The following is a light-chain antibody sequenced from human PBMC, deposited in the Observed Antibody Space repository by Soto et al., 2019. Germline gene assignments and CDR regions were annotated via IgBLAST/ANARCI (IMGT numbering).Light chain of an antibody. V-gene: IGKV3-20*01. CDR2: RAS. CDR1: QSVGSN. J-gene: IGKJ5*01. Sequence: EIVLTQSPGTLSLSPGERATLSCRASQSVGSNLAWYQQKPGQAPRLLISRASSRATGIPDRFSRSGSGTDFTLTITRLEPEDFALYFCQHYGGSPITFGQGTRLEIK. CDR3: QHYGGSPIT.